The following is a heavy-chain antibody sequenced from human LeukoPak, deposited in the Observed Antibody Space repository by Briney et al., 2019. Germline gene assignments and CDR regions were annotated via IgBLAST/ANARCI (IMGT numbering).Heavy chain of an antibody. Sequence: GGSLRLSCETSGFSFSTYWMSWVRQPPGKGLEWVANIRQDGSEKYYVDSVKGRFTISRDNAKNSLYLQMNSLTAEDTAVHYCVRAHHPGGWFDPWGQGTLVTVSS. J-gene: IGHJ5*02. CDR3: VRAHHPGGWFDP. CDR2: IRQDGSEK. D-gene: IGHD3-10*01. V-gene: IGHV3-7*04. CDR1: GFSFSTYW.